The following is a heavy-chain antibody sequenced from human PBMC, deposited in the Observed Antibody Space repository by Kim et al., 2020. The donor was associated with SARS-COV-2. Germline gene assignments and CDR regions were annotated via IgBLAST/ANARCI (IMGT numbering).Heavy chain of an antibody. D-gene: IGHD3-22*01. V-gene: IGHV4-59*01. CDR2: IFYSGST. J-gene: IGHJ6*03. CDR1: GGSISNYY. CDR3: ARDSYYSDNSGAYYHMDV. Sequence: SETLSLTCTVSGGSISNYYWSWIRQPPGKGLEWIGYIFYSGSTNYNPSLKSRVTISIDTSKNQFSLRLSSATAADTAVYYCARDSYYSDNSGAYYHMDV.